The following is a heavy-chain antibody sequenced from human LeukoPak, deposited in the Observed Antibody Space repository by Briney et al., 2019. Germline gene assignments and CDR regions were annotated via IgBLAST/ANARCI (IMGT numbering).Heavy chain of an antibody. D-gene: IGHD1-26*01. CDR2: INPSGGST. Sequence: GASVKVSCKASGYTFTSYYIHWVRQAPGQGLEWMGIINPSGGSTNYAQDFQGRVTMTRDTSTSTVYMELSSLRSEDTAVYYCARGRGLSGSYSFFDYWGQGTLVTVSS. CDR1: GYTFTSYY. V-gene: IGHV1-46*01. CDR3: ARGRGLSGSYSFFDY. J-gene: IGHJ4*02.